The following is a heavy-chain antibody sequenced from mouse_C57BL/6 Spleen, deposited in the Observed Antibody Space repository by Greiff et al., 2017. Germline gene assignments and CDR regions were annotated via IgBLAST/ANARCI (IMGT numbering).Heavy chain of an antibody. J-gene: IGHJ2*01. D-gene: IGHD1-1*01. CDR3: TGITTVVARRDY. Sequence: VQLQQSGAELVRPGASVKLSCTASGFNIKDDYMHWVKQRPEQGLEWIGWIDPENGDTEYASKFQGKATITADTSSNTAYLQLSSLTSEDTAVYYCTGITTVVARRDYWGQGTTRTVSS. CDR1: GFNIKDDY. CDR2: IDPENGDT. V-gene: IGHV14-4*01.